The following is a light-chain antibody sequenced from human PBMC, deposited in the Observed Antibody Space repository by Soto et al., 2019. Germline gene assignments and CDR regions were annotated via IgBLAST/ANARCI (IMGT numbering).Light chain of an antibody. Sequence: DIQLTQSPSSLSASVGDRVTITCQASQDISNHLNWYKQKPGKAPNLLIYDASDLETGVPSRFSGGGSGTFFSFTIRRLKPEDIATYYCQQYENLPTFGQGTRLEIK. CDR2: DAS. CDR3: QQYENLPT. V-gene: IGKV1-33*01. J-gene: IGKJ5*01. CDR1: QDISNH.